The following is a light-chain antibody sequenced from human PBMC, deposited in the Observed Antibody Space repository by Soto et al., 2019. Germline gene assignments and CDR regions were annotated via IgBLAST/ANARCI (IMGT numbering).Light chain of an antibody. CDR1: SSNIGKNY. CDR3: GTWDSSLSTVV. Sequence: QSVLTQPPSVSAAPGQKVTISSSGSSSNIGKNYVSWYQQLPGTAPKLLIYDNNKRPSGIPDRFSGSKSGTSAALGITGLQTGDEADYYCGTWDSSLSTVVFGGGTKVTVL. J-gene: IGLJ2*01. CDR2: DNN. V-gene: IGLV1-51*01.